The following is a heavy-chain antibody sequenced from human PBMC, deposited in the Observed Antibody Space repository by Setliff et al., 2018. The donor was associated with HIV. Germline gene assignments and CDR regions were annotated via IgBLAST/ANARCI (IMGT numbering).Heavy chain of an antibody. V-gene: IGHV3-48*04. J-gene: IGHJ6*03. Sequence: GGSLRLSCAASGFTFSSYGMTWVRQAPGKGLEWVSYISGSSTTIYYADSVKGRFTISRDNAKNSLYLQMNTLRAEDTAVYYCARDQWVGATADYYYYMDVWGKGTKVTVSS. D-gene: IGHD1-26*01. CDR3: ARDQWVGATADYYYYMDV. CDR2: ISGSSTTI. CDR1: GFTFSSYG.